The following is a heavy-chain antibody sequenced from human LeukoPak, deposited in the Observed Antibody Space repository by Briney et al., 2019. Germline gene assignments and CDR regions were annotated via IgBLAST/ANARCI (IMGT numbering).Heavy chain of an antibody. Sequence: GASVKVSCKASGYTFTSYAMHWVRQAPGQRLEWMGWINAGNGNTKYSQKFQGRVTITRDTSASTAYMELSSLRSEDTAVNYCARDSGIVVVTPLNYFDYWGQGTLVTVSS. CDR1: GYTFTSYA. CDR2: INAGNGNT. V-gene: IGHV1-3*01. CDR3: ARDSGIVVVTPLNYFDY. D-gene: IGHD3-22*01. J-gene: IGHJ4*02.